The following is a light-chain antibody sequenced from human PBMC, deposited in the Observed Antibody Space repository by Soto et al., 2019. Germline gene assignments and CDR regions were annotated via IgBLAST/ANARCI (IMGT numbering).Light chain of an antibody. Sequence: EIVLTQSPATLSLSPGGRATLSCSASQGVSSYLAWYQQKPGQAPRLLIYDASNRATGIPARFSGSGSGTEFTPTISSPEPEDFAGYYCQQRSNWLPELTSGGGTKVEIK. CDR3: QQRSNWLPELT. CDR1: QGVSSY. CDR2: DAS. V-gene: IGKV3-11*01. J-gene: IGKJ4*01.